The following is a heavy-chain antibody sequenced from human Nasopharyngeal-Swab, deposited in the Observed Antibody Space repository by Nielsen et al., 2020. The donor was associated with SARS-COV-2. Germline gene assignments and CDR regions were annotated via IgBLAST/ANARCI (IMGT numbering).Heavy chain of an antibody. J-gene: IGHJ5*02. CDR2: IYYSGST. CDR1: GGSISSYY. Sequence: ESLKISCTVSGGSISSYYWSWSRQPPGKGLEWIGYIYYSGSTNYNPSLKSRVTISVDTSKNQFSLKLSSVTAADPAVYYCARLGSYDILTGFPRRDNWFDPWGQGTLVTVSS. D-gene: IGHD3-9*01. CDR3: ARLGSYDILTGFPRRDNWFDP. V-gene: IGHV4-59*08.